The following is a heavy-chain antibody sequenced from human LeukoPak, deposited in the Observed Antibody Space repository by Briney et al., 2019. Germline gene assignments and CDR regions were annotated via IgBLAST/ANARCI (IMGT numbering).Heavy chain of an antibody. V-gene: IGHV3-9*01. J-gene: IGHJ4*02. CDR1: GFTFDDYS. D-gene: IGHD3-10*01. CDR3: AKDTGFYGARRDSYYFDS. Sequence: SLRLSCAASGFTFDDYSMSWVRQTPGEGLEWVSTITWNSGRIDYADSMKGRFTISRDNAKNSLYLQMSSLRPEDTALYYCAKDTGFYGARRDSYYFDSWGQGTLVTVSS. CDR2: ITWNSGRI.